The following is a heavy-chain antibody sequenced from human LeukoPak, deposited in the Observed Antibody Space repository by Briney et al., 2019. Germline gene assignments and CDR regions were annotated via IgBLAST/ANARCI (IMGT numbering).Heavy chain of an antibody. J-gene: IGHJ4*02. Sequence: PSETLSLTCAVYGGSFSGYYWSWIRQPPGKGLEWIGEINHSGSTNYNPSLKGRVTISVDTSKNQFSLKLSSVTAADTAVYYCARSIAVAGNDYWGQGTLVTVSS. CDR2: INHSGST. CDR1: GGSFSGYY. D-gene: IGHD6-19*01. CDR3: ARSIAVAGNDY. V-gene: IGHV4-34*01.